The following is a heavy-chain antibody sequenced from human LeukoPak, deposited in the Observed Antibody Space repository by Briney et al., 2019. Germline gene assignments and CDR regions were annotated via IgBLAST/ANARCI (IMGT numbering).Heavy chain of an antibody. D-gene: IGHD6-13*01. V-gene: IGHV1-2*02. CDR2: INPNSGGT. Sequence: ASVKVPCKASGYTFTGYYMHWVRQAPGQGLEWMGWINPNSGGTNYAQKFQGRVTMTRDTSISTAYMELSRLRSDDTAVYYCARGLSSRWSDWFDPWGQGTLVTVSS. J-gene: IGHJ5*02. CDR3: ARGLSSRWSDWFDP. CDR1: GYTFTGYY.